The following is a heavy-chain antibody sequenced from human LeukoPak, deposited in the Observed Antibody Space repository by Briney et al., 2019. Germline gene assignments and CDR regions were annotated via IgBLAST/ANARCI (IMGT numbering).Heavy chain of an antibody. CDR3: ARGPNRYYFDY. V-gene: IGHV4-59*01. CDR1: GGSISSYY. CDR2: IYYSGRT. D-gene: IGHD2/OR15-2a*01. Sequence: SETLSLTCTVSGGSISSYYWSWIQQPPGKGLEWTGYIYYSGRTNYNPSLKSRVTISVDTSKNQFSLKLSSVTAADTAVYYCARGPNRYYFDYWGQGTLVTVSS. J-gene: IGHJ4*02.